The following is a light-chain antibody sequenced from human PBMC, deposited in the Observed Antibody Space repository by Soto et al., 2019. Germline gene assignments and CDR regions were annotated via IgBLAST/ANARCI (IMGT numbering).Light chain of an antibody. CDR3: SSYAGSNIPVV. CDR2: EVS. J-gene: IGLJ2*01. V-gene: IGLV2-8*01. Sequence: QSVLTQPPSASGSPGQSVTISCTGTSSDVGGYNCVSWYQQHPGKAPKLMIYEVSKRPSGVPDRFSGSKSGNTASLTVSGLQAEDEDDYYCSSYAGSNIPVVFGGGTKVTVL. CDR1: SSDVGGYNC.